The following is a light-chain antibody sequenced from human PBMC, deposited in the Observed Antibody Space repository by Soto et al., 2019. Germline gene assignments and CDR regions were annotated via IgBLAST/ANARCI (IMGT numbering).Light chain of an antibody. Sequence: DIQMTQSPSSLSASVGDRVTITCRASQGIYNYLAWYQQKPGKAPKLLIYAASTLEAGVPSRFSGSGSGTDFTLTISSLQPEDVATYYCQKYNSALLTFGQGTRLEIK. J-gene: IGKJ5*01. V-gene: IGKV1-27*01. CDR2: AAS. CDR3: QKYNSALLT. CDR1: QGIYNY.